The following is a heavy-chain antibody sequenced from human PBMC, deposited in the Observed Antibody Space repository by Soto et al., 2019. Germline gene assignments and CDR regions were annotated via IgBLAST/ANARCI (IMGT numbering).Heavy chain of an antibody. CDR3: ARHYGDYDDYFDY. CDR2: IYPGDSET. Sequence: GESLKISCKGSGYSFTNYWIGWVRQMPGKGLEWMGIIYPGDSETKYSPSFQGQVTISADKSISTAYLQWSSLKASDTAMYYCARHYGDYDDYFDYWGQGTLVTVSS. CDR1: GYSFTNYW. D-gene: IGHD4-17*01. V-gene: IGHV5-51*01. J-gene: IGHJ4*02.